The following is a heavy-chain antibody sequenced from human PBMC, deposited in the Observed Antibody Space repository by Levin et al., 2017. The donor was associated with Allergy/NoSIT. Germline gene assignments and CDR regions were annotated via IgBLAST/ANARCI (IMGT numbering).Heavy chain of an antibody. J-gene: IGHJ1*01. CDR1: GFTSGYFA. Sequence: GGSLRLSCAASGFTSGYFAMSWVRQTPGKGLEWVSSIIGSGSATYYAESVRGRFTISRDASKNTLYLQMNNLSADDTALYYCAKMEQQLVQGTFQEWGQGTLVTVSS. V-gene: IGHV3-23*01. CDR3: AKMEQQLVQGTFQE. CDR2: IIGSGSAT. D-gene: IGHD1-1*01.